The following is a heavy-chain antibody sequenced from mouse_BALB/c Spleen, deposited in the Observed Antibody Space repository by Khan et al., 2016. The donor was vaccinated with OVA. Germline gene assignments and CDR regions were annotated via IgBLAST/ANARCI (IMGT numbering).Heavy chain of an antibody. D-gene: IGHD6-2*01. CDR1: GYIFSDYY. Sequence: QVQLKQSGTELARPGTSVKLSCKASGYIFSDYYISWVKQRTGQGLEWMGEIYPGSGNTYYNENFKGKASLTADKSSDTVYMQLSSLTSEDSAVYFCERMDTTSLDYWGQGSSLTVSS. CDR3: ERMDTTSLDY. V-gene: IGHV1-76*01. J-gene: IGHJ2*02. CDR2: IYPGSGNT.